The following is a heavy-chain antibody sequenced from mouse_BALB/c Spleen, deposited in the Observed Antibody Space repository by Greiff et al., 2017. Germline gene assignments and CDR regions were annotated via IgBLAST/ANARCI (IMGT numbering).Heavy chain of an antibody. D-gene: IGHD2-14*01. V-gene: IGHV1-55*01. Sequence: QVQLQQPGAELVKPGTSVKLSCKASGYNFTSYWINWVKLRPGQGLEWIGDIYPGSGSTNYNEKFKSKATLTVDTSSSTAYMQLSSLASEDSALYYCARSDYRYDESAMDYWGQGTSVTVSS. CDR2: IYPGSGST. CDR1: GYNFTSYW. J-gene: IGHJ4*01. CDR3: ARSDYRYDESAMDY.